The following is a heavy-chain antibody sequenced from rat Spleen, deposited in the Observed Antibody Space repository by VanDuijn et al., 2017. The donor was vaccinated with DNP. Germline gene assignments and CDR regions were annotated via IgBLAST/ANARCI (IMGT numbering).Heavy chain of an antibody. CDR3: TRGPIYYNTSYIPDY. CDR1: GFIFSDHN. CDR2: ISYDGSST. D-gene: IGHD1-2*01. J-gene: IGHJ2*01. Sequence: EVLLVESDGGLVQPGRSLKLSCTASGFIFSDHNMAWVRQAPKKGLEWVATISYDGSSTYYRDSVKGRFIISRNNAKSTLYLQMDSLRSDDTATYYCTRGPIYYNTSYIPDYWGQGVMVTVSS. V-gene: IGHV5-7*01.